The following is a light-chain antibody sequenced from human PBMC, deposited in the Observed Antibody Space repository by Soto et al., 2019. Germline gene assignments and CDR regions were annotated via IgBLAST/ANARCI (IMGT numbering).Light chain of an antibody. CDR1: QSISSY. CDR2: AAS. Sequence: IQMAPSPSSLSASVGDRVTITCRASQSISSYLNWYQQKPGKAPKLLTYAASSLQSGVPSRFSGSGSGTDFTLTISSLQPEDFATYYCQQSYSPGNTFGQGTRLEIK. CDR3: QQSYSPGNT. J-gene: IGKJ5*01. V-gene: IGKV1-39*01.